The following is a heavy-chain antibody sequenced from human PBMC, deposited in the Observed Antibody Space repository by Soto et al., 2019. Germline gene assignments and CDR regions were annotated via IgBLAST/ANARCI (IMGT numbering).Heavy chain of an antibody. V-gene: IGHV3-21*06. CDR2: ISSTTNYI. J-gene: IGHJ4*02. CDR1: GFTFTSYS. Sequence: GWSLRLSCAASGFTFTSYSMNWVRQAPGKGLEWVSSISSTTNYIYYGDSMKGRFTISRDNAKNSLYLEMNSLRAEDTAVYYCARESEDLTSNFDYWGQGILVTVSS. CDR3: ARESEDLTSNFDY.